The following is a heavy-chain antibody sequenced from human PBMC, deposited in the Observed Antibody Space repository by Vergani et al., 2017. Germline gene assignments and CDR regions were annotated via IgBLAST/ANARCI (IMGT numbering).Heavy chain of an antibody. V-gene: IGHV3-30*18. J-gene: IGHJ6*02. CDR1: GFTFSSYG. CDR3: AKEGVALLQKGYYYGMDV. CDR2: ISYDGSNK. D-gene: IGHD3-3*01. Sequence: QVQLVESGGGVVQPGRSLSLSCAASGFTFSSYGLHWVRQAPGKGLEWVAVISYDGSNKYYADSVKGRFTISRDNSKNTLYLQMYSLMAEDTAVYYCAKEGVALLQKGYYYGMDVWGQGTTVTVSS.